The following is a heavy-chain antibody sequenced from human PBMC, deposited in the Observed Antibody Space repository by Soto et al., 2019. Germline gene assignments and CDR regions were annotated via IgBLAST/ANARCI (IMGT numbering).Heavy chain of an antibody. D-gene: IGHD6-19*01. V-gene: IGHV3-33*01. CDR1: GFTFSSYG. Sequence: QVQLVESGGGVVQPGRSLRLSCAASGFTFSSYGMHWVSQAPGKGLEWVAVRWYDGSNKYYADSVKGRFTISRDNSKNTLYLQMNSLRAEDTAVYYCARDLDSGWYPEAFYIWGQGTMVPVSS. CDR2: RWYDGSNK. CDR3: ARDLDSGWYPEAFYI. J-gene: IGHJ3*02.